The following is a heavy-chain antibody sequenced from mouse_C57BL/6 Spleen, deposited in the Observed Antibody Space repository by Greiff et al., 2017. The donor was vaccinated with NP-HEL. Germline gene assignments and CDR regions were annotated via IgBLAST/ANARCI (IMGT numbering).Heavy chain of an antibody. CDR1: GFTFSNYW. V-gene: IGHV6-3*01. Sequence: EVKLVESGGGLVQPGGSMKLSCVASGFTFSNYWMNWVRQSPEKGLEWVAQIRLKSDNYATHYAESVKGRFTISRDDSKSSVYLQMNNLRAEDTGIYYCTDDYDGFAYWGQGTLVTVSA. CDR3: TDDYDGFAY. J-gene: IGHJ3*01. D-gene: IGHD2-4*01. CDR2: IRLKSDNYAT.